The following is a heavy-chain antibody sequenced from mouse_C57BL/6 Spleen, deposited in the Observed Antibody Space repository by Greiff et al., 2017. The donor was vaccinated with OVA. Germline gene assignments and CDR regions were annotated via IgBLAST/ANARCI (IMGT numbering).Heavy chain of an antibody. V-gene: IGHV1-52*01. J-gene: IGHJ2*01. CDR1: GYTFTSYW. CDR2: IDPSDSET. CDR3: AREVYYYGSSYEGY. D-gene: IGHD1-1*01. Sequence: VQLQQPGAELVRPGSSVKLSCKASGYTFTSYWMHWVKQRPIQGLEWIGNIDPSDSETHYNQKFKDKATLTVDKSSSTAYMQLSSLTSEDSAVYYCAREVYYYGSSYEGYWGQGTTLTVSS.